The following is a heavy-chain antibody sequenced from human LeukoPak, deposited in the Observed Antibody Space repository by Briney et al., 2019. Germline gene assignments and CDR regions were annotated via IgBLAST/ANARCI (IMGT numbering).Heavy chain of an antibody. Sequence: GGSLRLSCAASGFSASSNYMNWVRQAPGKGLEWVSAIYTGGSTYYADSVKGRFTISRDNFKNTLYLQMNSLRAEDTAVYYCARDKLGSGYSSDFDYWGQGTLVTVSS. CDR1: GFSASSNY. J-gene: IGHJ4*02. CDR2: IYTGGST. V-gene: IGHV3-66*02. D-gene: IGHD6-19*01. CDR3: ARDKLGSGYSSDFDY.